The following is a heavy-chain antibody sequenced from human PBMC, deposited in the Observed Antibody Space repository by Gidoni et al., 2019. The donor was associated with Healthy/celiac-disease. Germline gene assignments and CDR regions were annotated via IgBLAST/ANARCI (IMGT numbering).Heavy chain of an antibody. D-gene: IGHD6-19*01. Sequence: EVQLVESGGGLVQPGGSLRLSCSASGLTSSSYAMHWVRQAPGKGLEYVSAISSNGGSTYYADSVKGRFTISRDNSKNTLYLQMSSLRAEDTAVYYCVKGPGYSSGRGAFDIWGQGTMVTVSS. J-gene: IGHJ3*02. V-gene: IGHV3-64D*09. CDR3: VKGPGYSSGRGAFDI. CDR1: GLTSSSYA. CDR2: ISSNGGST.